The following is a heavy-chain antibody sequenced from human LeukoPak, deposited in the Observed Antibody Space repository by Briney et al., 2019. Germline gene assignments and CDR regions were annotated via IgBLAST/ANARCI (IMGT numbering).Heavy chain of an antibody. D-gene: IGHD2-2*01. CDR3: ARVNPYCSSTSCSRRGWFDP. CDR2: ISGSGGST. CDR1: GFTFSSYA. J-gene: IGHJ5*02. V-gene: IGHV3-23*01. Sequence: PGGSLRLSCAASGFTFSSYAMSWVRQAPGKGLEWVSAISGSGGSTYYADSVKGRFTISRDNSKNTLYLQMNSLRAEDTAVYYCARVNPYCSSTSCSRRGWFDPWGQGTLVTVSS.